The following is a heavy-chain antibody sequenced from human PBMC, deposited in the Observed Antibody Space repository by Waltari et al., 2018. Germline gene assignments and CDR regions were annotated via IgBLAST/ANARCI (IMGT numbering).Heavy chain of an antibody. V-gene: IGHV3-7*01. CDR2: INEHGTEA. CDR1: GFSYTYHW. J-gene: IGHJ4*02. D-gene: IGHD5-12*01. Sequence: EVQLVQSGGGLVQPGGSLRLSCAASGFSYTYHWMTWVRQAPGKGLEWVANINEHGTEAFYLDSVKGRFTISRDNSRNFLYLQMDSLRVHDTAVYFCARELWLARDFWGQGNLVTVSS. CDR3: ARELWLARDF.